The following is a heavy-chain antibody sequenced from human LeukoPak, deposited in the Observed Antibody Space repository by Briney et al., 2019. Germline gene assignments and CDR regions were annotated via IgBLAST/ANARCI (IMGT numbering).Heavy chain of an antibody. CDR1: GFTFSDYY. CDR2: ISSSGSTI. Sequence: PGGSLRLSCAASGFTFSDYYMSWIRQAPGKGLEWVSYISSSGSTIYYADSVKGRFTISRDNSKNTLYLQMNSLRAEDTAVYYCAKDWWLGEDGDYWGQGTLVTVSS. CDR3: AKDWWLGEDGDY. J-gene: IGHJ4*02. V-gene: IGHV3-11*01. D-gene: IGHD6-19*01.